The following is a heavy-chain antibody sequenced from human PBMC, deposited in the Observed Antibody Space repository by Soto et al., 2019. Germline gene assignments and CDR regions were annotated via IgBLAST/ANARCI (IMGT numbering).Heavy chain of an antibody. V-gene: IGHV3-30*03. CDR3: AIDFYGS. D-gene: IGHD2-21*02. Sequence: HPGGSLRLSCAASGFTFSSYGMHWVRQAPGKGLEWVAVISNDGLNKYYADSVKGRFTISRDNSKNTLYLQMNSLRGEDTAVYHCAIDFYGSWGQGTLVTVSS. CDR2: ISNDGLNK. CDR1: GFTFSSYG. J-gene: IGHJ4*02.